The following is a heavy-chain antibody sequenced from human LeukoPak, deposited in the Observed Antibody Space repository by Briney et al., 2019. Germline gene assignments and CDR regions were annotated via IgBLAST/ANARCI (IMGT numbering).Heavy chain of an antibody. CDR2: ISGSGGST. CDR3: AKDRLSGSSAAEYFQC. J-gene: IGHJ1*01. CDR1: GFTFSSYA. D-gene: IGHD1-26*01. V-gene: IGHV3-23*01. Sequence: GGSLRLSCAASGFTFSSYAMSWVRQAPGKGLEWVSAISGSGGSTYYADSVKGRFTISRDNSKNTLYLQVNSLRAEDTAVYYCAKDRLSGSSAAEYFQCWGQGTLVTVSS.